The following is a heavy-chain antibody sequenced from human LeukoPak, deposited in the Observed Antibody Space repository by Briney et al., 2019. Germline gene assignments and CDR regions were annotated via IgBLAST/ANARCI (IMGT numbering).Heavy chain of an antibody. J-gene: IGHJ5*02. D-gene: IGHD3-10*01. CDR3: AREPIGGGENWFDP. V-gene: IGHV7-4-1*02. CDR2: INTNTGNP. CDR1: GYTFTSYA. Sequence: ASVKVSCKASGYTFTSYAMNWVRQVPGQGLEWMGWINTNTGNPTYAQGFTGRFVFSLDTSVSTAYLQISSLKAEDTAVYYCAREPIGGGENWFDPWGQGTLVTVSS.